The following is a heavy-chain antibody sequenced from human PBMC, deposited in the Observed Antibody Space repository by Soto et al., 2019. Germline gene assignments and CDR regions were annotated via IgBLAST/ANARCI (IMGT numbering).Heavy chain of an antibody. J-gene: IGHJ4*01. Sequence: PGGSLRLSCAASGFTFGSYAMSWVRQAPGKGLEWVSTISGSGGSTYYADSVKGRFAISRDSSKNTVYVQMNSLRVDDTAVYYCARATRVAAGRYYFDYWGHGTLVTVSS. V-gene: IGHV3-23*01. CDR3: ARATRVAAGRYYFDY. CDR1: GFTFGSYA. CDR2: ISGSGGST. D-gene: IGHD6-13*01.